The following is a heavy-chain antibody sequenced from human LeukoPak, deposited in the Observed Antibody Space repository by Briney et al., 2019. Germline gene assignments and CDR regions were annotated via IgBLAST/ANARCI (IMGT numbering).Heavy chain of an antibody. V-gene: IGHV3-30*02. CDR1: GFTFSSYD. CDR3: AKIRNYDFDY. CDR2: IRYDGSNK. D-gene: IGHD1-7*01. J-gene: IGHJ4*02. Sequence: GGSLRLSWAASGFTFSSYDMHWVRQAPGKGLEWVTFIRYDGSNKYYPDSVKGRFTVSRDNSKNTVYLQMDSLRVEDTAVYYCAKIRNYDFDYWGQGTLVTVSS.